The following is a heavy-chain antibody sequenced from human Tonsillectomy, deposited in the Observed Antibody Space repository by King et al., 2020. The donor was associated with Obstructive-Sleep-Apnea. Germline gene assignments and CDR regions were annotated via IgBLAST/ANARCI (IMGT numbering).Heavy chain of an antibody. Sequence: QLVQSGTEVKKPGASVKVSCKAFGYTFTSYAISWVRQAPGQGLEWMGWISTYNGNTNYAPQLQGRFILTTDTSTSTAYMELRSLRSDDTAVYYCARRGAYSSGLYYFDYWGQGTLVTVSS. CDR1: GYTFTSYA. V-gene: IGHV1-18*04. CDR2: ISTYNGNT. D-gene: IGHD6-19*01. CDR3: ARRGAYSSGLYYFDY. J-gene: IGHJ4*02.